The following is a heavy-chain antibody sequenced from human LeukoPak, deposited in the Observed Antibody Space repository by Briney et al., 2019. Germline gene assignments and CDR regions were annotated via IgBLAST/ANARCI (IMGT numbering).Heavy chain of an antibody. D-gene: IGHD2-2*01. V-gene: IGHV3-30*04. CDR2: ISFDGVNT. J-gene: IGHJ6*03. CDR3: ARGQGYESYYYMDV. Sequence: GGSLRLSCAASGFTFSTYAMHWVRQAPGKGLEWVAVISFDGVNTFYADSVKGRFTISRDNSNNTVYLQMNNLRPEDTAVFYCARGQGYESYYYMDVWGKGTTVSVSS. CDR1: GFTFSTYA.